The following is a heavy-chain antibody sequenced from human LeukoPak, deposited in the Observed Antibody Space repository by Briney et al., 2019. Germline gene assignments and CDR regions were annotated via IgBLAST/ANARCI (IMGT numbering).Heavy chain of an antibody. Sequence: GGSLRLSCAASGITFSSYGMHWVRQDPGKGLEWVTFIPYDGNNNNYADSVKGRFTISRDNSKNTLYLQLNSLRAEDTAVYYCAKDMYSSSWSFDYWGQGTLFTVSS. D-gene: IGHD6-13*01. CDR1: GITFSSYG. V-gene: IGHV3-30*02. CDR2: IPYDGNNN. CDR3: AKDMYSSSWSFDY. J-gene: IGHJ4*02.